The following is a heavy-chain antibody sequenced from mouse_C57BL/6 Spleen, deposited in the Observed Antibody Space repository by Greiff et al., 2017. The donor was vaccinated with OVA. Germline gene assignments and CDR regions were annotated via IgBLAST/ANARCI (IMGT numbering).Heavy chain of an antibody. Sequence: EVQLVESGGDLVKPGGSLKLSCAASGFTFSSYGMSWVRQTPDKRLEWVATISSGGSYTYYPDSVKGRFTISRDNAKNTLYLQMSSLKSEDTAMYYCARLEGEAMDDWGQGTSVTVSS. CDR2: ISSGGSYT. J-gene: IGHJ4*01. CDR1: GFTFSSYG. CDR3: ARLEGEAMDD. V-gene: IGHV5-6*01.